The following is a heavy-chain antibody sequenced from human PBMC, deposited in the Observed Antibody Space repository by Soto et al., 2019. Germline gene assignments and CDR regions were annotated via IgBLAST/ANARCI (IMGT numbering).Heavy chain of an antibody. CDR3: ARVPFGTTRDFDF. Sequence: PGGSLRLSCAVSGSTFSNYGIHWVRQAPGKGLEWVAVIWYDGFNKYYADSVKGRFTISRDASKNTLYLQINSLRVEDTAIYYCARVPFGTTRDFDFWGQGTLVTVSS. V-gene: IGHV3-33*01. CDR1: GSTFSNYG. J-gene: IGHJ4*02. CDR2: IWYDGFNK. D-gene: IGHD1-1*01.